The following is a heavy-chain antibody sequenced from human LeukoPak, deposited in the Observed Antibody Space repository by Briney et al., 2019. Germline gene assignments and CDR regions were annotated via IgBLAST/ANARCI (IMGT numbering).Heavy chain of an antibody. Sequence: PGGSLRLSCAASGFTFSDYYMSWIRKAPGKGLEWVSYISSSGSTIYYADSMKGRFTISRDKAKNSLYLQMHSLRAEDTAVYYCASRRTYGDYLSPSYWYFYLWGRGTLVTVSS. CDR1: GFTFSDYY. J-gene: IGHJ2*01. CDR2: ISSSGSTI. CDR3: ASRRTYGDYLSPSYWYFYL. V-gene: IGHV3-11*04. D-gene: IGHD4-17*01.